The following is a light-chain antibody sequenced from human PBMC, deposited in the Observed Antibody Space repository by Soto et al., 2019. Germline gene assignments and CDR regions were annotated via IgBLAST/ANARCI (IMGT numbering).Light chain of an antibody. Sequence: EIVLTQSPGTLSLSPGERATLSCRASQSVSSSYLAWYQHKPGQAPRLLIYGASSRATGILDRFSGSGSGTDFTLTISRLEPEDFAVYYCQQYGSSPPTLTFGGRTKVEVK. J-gene: IGKJ4*01. CDR2: GAS. CDR1: QSVSSSY. V-gene: IGKV3-20*01. CDR3: QQYGSSPPTLT.